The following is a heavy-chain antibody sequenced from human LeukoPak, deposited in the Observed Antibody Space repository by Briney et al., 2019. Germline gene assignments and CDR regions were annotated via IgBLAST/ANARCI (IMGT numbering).Heavy chain of an antibody. D-gene: IGHD3-10*01. V-gene: IGHV4-39*07. CDR2: ISYSGTT. CDR1: GDSINDNVYY. J-gene: IGHJ3*02. CDR3: ARDRGLWLGEARDAFDI. Sequence: PSETLSLTCTVSGDSINDNVYYWGWIRQPPGKGLEWIAIISYSGTTYYSPSLKTRATISIDTSKNKFSLKVNSVTAADTAMYYCARDRGLWLGEARDAFDIWGQGTMVTVFS.